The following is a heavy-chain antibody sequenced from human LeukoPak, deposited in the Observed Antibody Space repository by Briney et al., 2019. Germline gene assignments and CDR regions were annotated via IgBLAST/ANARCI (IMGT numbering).Heavy chain of an antibody. J-gene: IGHJ4*02. D-gene: IGHD1-1*01. CDR1: GFTFGSFS. Sequence: GGSLRLSCAASGFTFGSFSMSWVRQAPGKGLEWFSYISSSSDTIYYADSVEGRFTISRNNAKNSLYLQMNSLRAEDTAVYYCAFGGGTTGLFDYWGQGTLVTVSS. V-gene: IGHV3-48*04. CDR2: ISSSSDTI. CDR3: AFGGGTTGLFDY.